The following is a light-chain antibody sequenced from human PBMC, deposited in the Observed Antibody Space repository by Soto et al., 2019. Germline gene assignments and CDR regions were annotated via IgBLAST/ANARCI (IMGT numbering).Light chain of an antibody. CDR3: QSYDSSLSAWV. Sequence: QSALTQPPSVSGAPGQRVIISCTGSSSNIGAGYDVHWYQQLPGTAPKLLIYANANRPSGVPDRVSGSKSGTSASLAITGLQAEDEADYYCQSYDSSLSAWVFGGRTKLTVL. J-gene: IGLJ3*02. CDR2: ANA. V-gene: IGLV1-40*01. CDR1: SSNIGAGYD.